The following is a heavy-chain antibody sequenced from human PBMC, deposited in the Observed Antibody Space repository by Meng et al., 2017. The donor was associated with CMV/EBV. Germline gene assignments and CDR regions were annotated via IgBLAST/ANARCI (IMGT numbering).Heavy chain of an antibody. Sequence: GGSLRLSCAASGFTVSSNYMSWVRQAPGKGLEWVSVIYSGGSTYYADSVKGRFTISRDNSKNTLYLQMNSLRAEDTAVYYCARDPSYYDFWSGSTYYYGMDVWGQGTTVTVSS. D-gene: IGHD3-3*01. CDR3: ARDPSYYDFWSGSTYYYGMDV. J-gene: IGHJ6*02. CDR2: IYSGGST. CDR1: GFTVSSNY. V-gene: IGHV3-53*01.